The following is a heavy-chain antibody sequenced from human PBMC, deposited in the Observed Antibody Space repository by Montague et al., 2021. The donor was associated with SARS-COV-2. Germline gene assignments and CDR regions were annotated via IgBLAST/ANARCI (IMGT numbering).Heavy chain of an antibody. Sequence: PLRLSCAASGFIFSSYEMNWVRQAPGKGLEWISYISSSGGGSTKHYTXXVKGRFTISRDNAKNSLYLQMNSLRVEDTAIYYCARDRDWDDWCGMNVWGQGTTVTVSS. D-gene: IGHD2-21*01. CDR2: ISSSGGGSTK. J-gene: IGHJ6*02. CDR1: GFIFSSYE. V-gene: IGHV3-48*03. CDR3: ARDRDWDDWCGMNV.